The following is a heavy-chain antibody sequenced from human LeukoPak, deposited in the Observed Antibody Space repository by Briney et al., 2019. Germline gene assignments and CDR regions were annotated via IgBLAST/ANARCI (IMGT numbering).Heavy chain of an antibody. CDR2: ISSSSSYI. J-gene: IGHJ4*02. Sequence: GGSLRLSCAASGFTVSMYYMTWVRQAPGKGLEWVSSISSSSSYIYYADSVKGRFTISRDNAKNSLYLQMNSLRAEDTAVYYCARDGSEGDIVVVPAAKYWGQGTLVTVSS. CDR3: ARDGSEGDIVVVPAAKY. CDR1: GFTVSMYY. D-gene: IGHD2-2*01. V-gene: IGHV3-21*01.